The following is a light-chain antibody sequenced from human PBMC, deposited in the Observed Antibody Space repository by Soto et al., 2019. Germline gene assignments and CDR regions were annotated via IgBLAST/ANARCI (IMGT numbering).Light chain of an antibody. CDR3: QQYDYSVWT. Sequence: EIVLTQSPGTLSLSPGERVTLSCRASQSVSSSYLVWYQQKPGRAPRLLIYGASSRATGIPDRFSGSGSGTDFTLTISRLEPEDLAVYYCQQYDYSVWTFGQGTKVDIK. CDR2: GAS. CDR1: QSVSSSY. J-gene: IGKJ1*01. V-gene: IGKV3-20*01.